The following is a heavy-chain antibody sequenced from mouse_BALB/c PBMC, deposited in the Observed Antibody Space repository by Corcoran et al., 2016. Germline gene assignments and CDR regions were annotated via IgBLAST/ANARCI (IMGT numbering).Heavy chain of an antibody. Sequence: EVQLQQSGPELVKPAASVKMSCKASGYTFTSYVMHWVKQKPGQGLEWIGYINPYNDGTKYNEKFKGKATLTSDNSSSTAYMELSSLTSEDSAVYYCARGLTTATFAYWGQGTLVTVSA. D-gene: IGHD1-2*01. CDR1: GYTFTSYV. V-gene: IGHV1S136*01. J-gene: IGHJ3*01. CDR2: INPYNDGT. CDR3: ARGLTTATFAY.